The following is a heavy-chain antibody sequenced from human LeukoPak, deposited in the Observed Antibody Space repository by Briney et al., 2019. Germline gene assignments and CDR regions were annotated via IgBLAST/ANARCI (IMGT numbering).Heavy chain of an antibody. Sequence: SQTLSLTCTVSGGSISSGSYYWSWIRQPAGKGLEWIGRIYTSGSTNYNPSLKSRVTISVDTSQNQFSLKLSSVTAGDTAVYYCARGAVGYSNNAGYGMDVWGQGTTVTVSS. V-gene: IGHV4-61*02. CDR1: GGSISSGSYY. J-gene: IGHJ6*02. CDR3: ARGAVGYSNNAGYGMDV. CDR2: IYTSGST. D-gene: IGHD4-11*01.